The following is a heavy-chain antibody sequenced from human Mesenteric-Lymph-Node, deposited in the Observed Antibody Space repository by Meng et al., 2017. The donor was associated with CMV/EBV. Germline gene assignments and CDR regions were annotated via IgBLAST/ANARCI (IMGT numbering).Heavy chain of an antibody. J-gene: IGHJ5*02. Sequence: GSLRLSCTVSGGSISSSSYYWGWIRQPPGKGLEWIGSIYYSGSTYYNPSLKSRVTISVDTSKNQLSLKLSSVTAADTAVYYCATSTGPANAPFDPWGQGTLVTVSS. CDR3: ATSTGPANAPFDP. CDR2: IYYSGST. D-gene: IGHD2-8*02. CDR1: GGSISSSSYY. V-gene: IGHV4-39*07.